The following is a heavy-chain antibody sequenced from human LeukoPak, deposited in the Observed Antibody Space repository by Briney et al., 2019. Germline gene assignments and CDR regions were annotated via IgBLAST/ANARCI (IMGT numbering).Heavy chain of an antibody. CDR1: GFTFNNYA. CDR3: AKGTGYTSSSGSVLDY. J-gene: IGHJ4*02. D-gene: IGHD6-6*01. Sequence: PGGSLRLSCAASGFTFNNYAMNWVRQAPGKGLELVSVISGSGGSTHYEDSVKGRFTISRDNSKDTLYLQMNSLRAEDTAVYYCAKGTGYTSSSGSVLDYWGQGTLVTVSS. V-gene: IGHV3-23*01. CDR2: ISGSGGST.